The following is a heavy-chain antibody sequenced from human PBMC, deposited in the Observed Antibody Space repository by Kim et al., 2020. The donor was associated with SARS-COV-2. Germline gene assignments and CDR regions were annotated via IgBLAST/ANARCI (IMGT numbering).Heavy chain of an antibody. Sequence: SETLSLTCTVAGGSISSYYWSWIRQPPGKGLEWIGYIYYSGSTNYNPSLNSRVTISVATSKNQFSLKLSSVTAADTAVYYCARDSHMVHGSYFDYWGQGTLVTVSS. V-gene: IGHV4-59*13. D-gene: IGHD3-10*01. J-gene: IGHJ4*02. CDR3: ARDSHMVHGSYFDY. CDR1: GGSISSYY. CDR2: IYYSGST.